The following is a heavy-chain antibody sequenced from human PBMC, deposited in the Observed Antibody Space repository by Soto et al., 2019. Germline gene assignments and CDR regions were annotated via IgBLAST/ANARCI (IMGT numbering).Heavy chain of an antibody. J-gene: IGHJ3*01. V-gene: IGHV1-8*01. Sequence: QVQLVQSGAEVKKPGASVKVSCKASGYTFTSYDINWVRQATGQGLEGMGWMNPNSGNTGYAQKCQGRVTKTRNTSIGKAYMELSSLRSEGTAVYFCARELSAWVEHNAFDVWGQGTVVTVSS. CDR1: GYTFTSYD. D-gene: IGHD1-26*01. CDR3: ARELSAWVEHNAFDV. CDR2: MNPNSGNT.